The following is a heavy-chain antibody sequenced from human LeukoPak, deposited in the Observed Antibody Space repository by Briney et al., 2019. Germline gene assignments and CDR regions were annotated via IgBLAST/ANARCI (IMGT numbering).Heavy chain of an antibody. J-gene: IGHJ6*02. CDR2: IYYSVST. CDR1: GGSVSSGSYY. CDR3: ARENYDFWSGHGYYYYGMDV. Sequence: SETLSLTCTVSGGSVSSGSYYCRWIRQPPGKGLEWIGYIYYSVSTNYNPSLKSRVTISVDTSKNQFSLKLSSVTAADTAVYYCARENYDFWSGHGYYYYGMDVWGQGTTVTVSS. V-gene: IGHV4-61*01. D-gene: IGHD3-3*01.